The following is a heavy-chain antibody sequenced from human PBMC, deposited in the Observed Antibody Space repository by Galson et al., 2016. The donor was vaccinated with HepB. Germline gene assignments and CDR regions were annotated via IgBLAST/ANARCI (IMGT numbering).Heavy chain of an antibody. V-gene: IGHV1-69*13. D-gene: IGHD3-22*01. CDR1: GGTFSTYI. CDR3: ARGRDYDSSGFYYFSAFDI. Sequence: SVKVSCKASGGTFSTYIITWVRQAPGQGLEWMGGVIPPFGTANYAQKFQGRVTITADESTGTAYMALSNLRSEDSAVYYCARGRDYDSSGFYYFSAFDIWGQGTMVTVSS. CDR2: VIPPFGTA. J-gene: IGHJ3*02.